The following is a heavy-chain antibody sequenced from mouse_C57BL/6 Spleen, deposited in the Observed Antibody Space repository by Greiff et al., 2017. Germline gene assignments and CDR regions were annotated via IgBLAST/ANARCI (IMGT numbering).Heavy chain of an antibody. Sequence: EVKVEESGGGLVKPGGSLKLSCAASGFTFSSYTMSWVRQTPEKRLEWVATISGGGGNTYYPDSVKGRFTISRDNAKNTLYLQMSSLRSEDTALYYCARGDSNYGGFAYWGQGTLVTVSA. CDR2: ISGGGGNT. V-gene: IGHV5-9*01. D-gene: IGHD2-5*01. J-gene: IGHJ3*01. CDR1: GFTFSSYT. CDR3: ARGDSNYGGFAY.